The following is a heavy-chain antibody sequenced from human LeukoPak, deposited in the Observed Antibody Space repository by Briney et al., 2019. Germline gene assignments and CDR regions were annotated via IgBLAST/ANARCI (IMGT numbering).Heavy chain of an antibody. Sequence: ASVNVSCETSGYIFTPHHIHWMRQAPGQGLELLGWVSRANDPEYSQKFQGRVVITRDASATTSYLELNSLRSEDTAIYYCAMSVEMPPIPSFDYWGQGTLVTVSS. V-gene: IGHV1-3*01. CDR1: GYIFTPHH. D-gene: IGHD5-24*01. CDR2: VSRANDP. J-gene: IGHJ4*02. CDR3: AMSVEMPPIPSFDY.